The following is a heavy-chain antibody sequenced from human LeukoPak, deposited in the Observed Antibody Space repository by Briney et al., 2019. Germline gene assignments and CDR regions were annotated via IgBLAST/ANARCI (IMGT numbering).Heavy chain of an antibody. CDR3: TIGGIVVTSNEK. CDR1: GLPHRGSL. Sequence: PGGSLILHCPSSGLPHRGSLLHWVGPASGRGRAGVARIRTKVNRYATSYAASVKGRFTITRDDSKNTAYLQMSSLMTEDTAVDYWTIGGIVVTSNEKWGQGTPVTVYS. V-gene: IGHV3-73*01. CDR2: IRTKVNRYAT. J-gene: IGHJ4*02. D-gene: IGHD6-19*01.